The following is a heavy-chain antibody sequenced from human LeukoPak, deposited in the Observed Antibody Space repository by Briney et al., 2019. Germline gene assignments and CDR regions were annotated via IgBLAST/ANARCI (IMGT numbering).Heavy chain of an antibody. V-gene: IGHV3-72*01. Sequence: GGSLRLSCAASGFTFSDHYMDWVRQAPGKGLEWVGRTRDKANSYTTEYAASVKGRFTISRDDSKNSLYLQMNSLKTEDTAVYYCAATDYSNPPWGQGTLVTVSS. J-gene: IGHJ5*02. CDR1: GFTFSDHY. CDR2: TRDKANSYTT. D-gene: IGHD4-11*01. CDR3: AATDYSNPP.